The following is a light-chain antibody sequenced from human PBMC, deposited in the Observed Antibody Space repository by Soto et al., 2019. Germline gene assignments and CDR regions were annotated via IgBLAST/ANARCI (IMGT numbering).Light chain of an antibody. Sequence: NFMLTQPHSVSESPGKTVTISCTRSSGSIASNYVQWYQQRPGSAPTTVICEDNQRPSGVPDRFSGSIDSSSNSASLTISGLETEDEADYYCQSYDSSDQGVFGGGTKLTVL. V-gene: IGLV6-57*03. CDR2: EDN. J-gene: IGLJ3*02. CDR1: SGSIASNY. CDR3: QSYDSSDQGV.